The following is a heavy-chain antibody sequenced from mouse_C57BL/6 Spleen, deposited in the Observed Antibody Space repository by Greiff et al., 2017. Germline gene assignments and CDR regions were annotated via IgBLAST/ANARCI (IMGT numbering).Heavy chain of an antibody. CDR3: ARIYYDYDEGFAY. Sequence: VKLVESGPGLVQPSQSLSITCTVSGFSLTSYGVHWVRQSPGKGLEWLGVIWRGGSTDYNAAFMSRLSITKDNSKIQVFFKMNSLQADDTAIYYCARIYYDYDEGFAYWGQGTLVTVSA. CDR1: GFSLTSYG. V-gene: IGHV2-5*01. D-gene: IGHD2-4*01. J-gene: IGHJ3*01. CDR2: IWRGGST.